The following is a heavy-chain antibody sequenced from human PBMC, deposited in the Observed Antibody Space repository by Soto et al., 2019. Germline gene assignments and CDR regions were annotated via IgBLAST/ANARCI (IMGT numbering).Heavy chain of an antibody. CDR1: GGTFSSYA. Sequence: QVQLVQSGAEVKKPGSSVKVSCKASGGTFSSYAISWVRQAPGQGLEWMGGIIPIFGTANYAQKFQGRVTITADESTSTAYMELSSLRSEDTAVYYCASNYYVISGYYMGYFDYWGQGTLVTVSS. D-gene: IGHD3-22*01. CDR3: ASNYYVISGYYMGYFDY. J-gene: IGHJ4*02. CDR2: IIPIFGTA. V-gene: IGHV1-69*01.